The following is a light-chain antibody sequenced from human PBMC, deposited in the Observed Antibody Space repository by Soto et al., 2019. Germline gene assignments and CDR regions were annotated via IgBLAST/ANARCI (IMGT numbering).Light chain of an antibody. Sequence: DIQMTQSPSTLSASVGDRVTITCRASQIISTWLAWYQQKPGKAPKLLIYKASSLEGGVPSRFSGSGSGTEFNITISSLQPDDFATYYCQQYNNYPRTFGGGTKVDIK. V-gene: IGKV1-5*03. CDR3: QQYNNYPRT. CDR1: QIISTW. CDR2: KAS. J-gene: IGKJ4*01.